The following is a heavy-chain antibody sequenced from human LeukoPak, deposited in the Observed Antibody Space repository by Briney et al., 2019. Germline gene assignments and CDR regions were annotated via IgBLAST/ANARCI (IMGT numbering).Heavy chain of an antibody. CDR1: GFTFSSYA. CDR2: ISGSGGST. J-gene: IGHJ4*02. D-gene: IGHD5-18*01. V-gene: IGHV3-23*01. CDR3: AKDQDSYGYPDY. Sequence: GGSLRLSCAASGFTFSSYAMSWARQAPGKGLEWVSAISGSGGSTYYADSVKGRFTISRDNSKNTLYLQMNSLRAEDTAVYYCAKDQDSYGYPDYRGQGTLVTASS.